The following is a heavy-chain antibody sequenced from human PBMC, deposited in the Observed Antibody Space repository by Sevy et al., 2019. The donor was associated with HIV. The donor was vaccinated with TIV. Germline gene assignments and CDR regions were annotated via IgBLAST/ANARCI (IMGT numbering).Heavy chain of an antibody. Sequence: GGSLRLSCTSSGFTFGDYAMSWFRQAPGKGLEWVAFIRRNSYEPYGGTTKYAASVKGRFTISRDNSKSIAYLEMNSLKAEDTAVYYCTRGLATVATPEYYFDYWGQGTLVTVSS. CDR1: GFTFGDYA. CDR2: IRRNSYEPYGGTT. D-gene: IGHD2-15*01. V-gene: IGHV3-49*03. CDR3: TRGLATVATPEYYFDY. J-gene: IGHJ4*02.